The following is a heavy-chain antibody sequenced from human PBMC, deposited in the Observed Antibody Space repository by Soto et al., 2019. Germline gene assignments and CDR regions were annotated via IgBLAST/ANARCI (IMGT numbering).Heavy chain of an antibody. Sequence: GGSLRRSCAASGFAFDDYAMHWVRQAPGKGLEWVSGISFDSGSIGYADSVRGRFTISRDDARNSLYLHMNSLRAEDTALYYCVKDIEENQLLYDGFDIWGQGTMVTVSS. CDR3: VKDIEENQLLYDGFDI. J-gene: IGHJ3*02. CDR2: ISFDSGSI. CDR1: GFAFDDYA. V-gene: IGHV3-9*01. D-gene: IGHD2-2*01.